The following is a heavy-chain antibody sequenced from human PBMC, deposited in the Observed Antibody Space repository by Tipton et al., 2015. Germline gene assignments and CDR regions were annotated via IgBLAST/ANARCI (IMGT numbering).Heavy chain of an antibody. V-gene: IGHV3-21*01. D-gene: IGHD3-22*01. CDR1: GFTFSSYS. J-gene: IGHJ3*02. CDR3: ARGCPLIYYEGGAVDI. CDR2: ISSSSSYI. Sequence: SLRLSCAASGFTFSSYSMNWVRQAPGKGLEWVSSISSSSSYIYYADSVKGRFTISRDNAKNSLYLQMNSLRAEDTAVYYCARGCPLIYYEGGAVDIWGQGTMVTVSS.